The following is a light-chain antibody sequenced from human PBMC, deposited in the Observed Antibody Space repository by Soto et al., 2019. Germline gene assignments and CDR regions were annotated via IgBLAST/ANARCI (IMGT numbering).Light chain of an antibody. CDR1: QSVSSN. CDR2: GAS. Sequence: EIVMTQSPATLSVSPGETATLSCRASQSVSSNLAWYQQKPGQAPRLLVYGASTRATGIPARFSGSGSGTEFTLTISSLQSDDFAVYHCQQYNKWPPLTFGGGTKVEIK. V-gene: IGKV3-15*01. J-gene: IGKJ4*01. CDR3: QQYNKWPPLT.